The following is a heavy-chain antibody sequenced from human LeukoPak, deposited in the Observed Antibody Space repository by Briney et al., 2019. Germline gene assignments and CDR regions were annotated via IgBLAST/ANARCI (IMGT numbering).Heavy chain of an antibody. CDR1: GYTFTSYG. CDR3: ARGDLIIVPALHRFDY. CDR2: ISAYNGNT. D-gene: IGHD2-2*01. V-gene: IGHV1-18*01. Sequence: GASVKVSCKASGYTFTSYGISWVRQAPGQGLEWMGWISAYNGNTNYAQKLQGRVTMTTDTSTSTAYLELSSLRSEDTAVYYCARGDLIIVPALHRFDYWGQGTLVTVSS. J-gene: IGHJ4*02.